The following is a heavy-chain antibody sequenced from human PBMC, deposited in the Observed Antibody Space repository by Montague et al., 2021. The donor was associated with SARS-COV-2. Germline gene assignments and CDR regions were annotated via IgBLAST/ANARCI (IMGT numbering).Heavy chain of an antibody. Sequence: SETLSLTCTVSGGSISGFYWSWIRQPPGKGLEWIEYIYYSGSTKYNPSLESRVAVSVDRSKNQVSLKLTSVTAADTAVYYCARLLRSCTNGVCRTYYYYALGVWGQGTTVTVSS. V-gene: IGHV4-59*01. J-gene: IGHJ6*02. D-gene: IGHD2-8*01. CDR2: IYYSGST. CDR1: GGSISGFY. CDR3: ARLLRSCTNGVCRTYYYYALGV.